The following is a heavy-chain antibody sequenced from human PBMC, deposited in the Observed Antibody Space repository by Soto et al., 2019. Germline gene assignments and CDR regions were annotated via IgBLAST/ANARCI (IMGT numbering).Heavy chain of an antibody. Sequence: SETLSLTCTVSGGSIISSSYCFGCIRQPPWSGLELIGSIYYSGSTYYSPSLKSRVTISVDTSKNQFSLKLSSVTAADTAVYYCAGPGGFLEWPDLYYYYGMDVWGQGTTVTVSS. CDR2: IYYSGST. CDR1: GGSIISSSYC. V-gene: IGHV4-39*01. CDR3: AGPGGFLEWPDLYYYYGMDV. J-gene: IGHJ6*02. D-gene: IGHD3-3*01.